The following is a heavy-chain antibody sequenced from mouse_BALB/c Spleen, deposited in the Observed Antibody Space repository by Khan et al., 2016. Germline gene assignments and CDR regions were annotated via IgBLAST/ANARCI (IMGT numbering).Heavy chain of an antibody. Sequence: QVRLQQSGPGLVQPSQSLSITCTVSGFSLTSYGVHWVRQSPGKGLEWLGVIWSGGSTDYNAAFISRLSNSKDNYKSQVFLKMNSLQANDTAIYXCARTFRYFDYWGQGTTLTVSS. CDR2: IWSGGST. V-gene: IGHV2-2*02. CDR1: GFSLTSYG. CDR3: ARTFRYFDY. J-gene: IGHJ2*01.